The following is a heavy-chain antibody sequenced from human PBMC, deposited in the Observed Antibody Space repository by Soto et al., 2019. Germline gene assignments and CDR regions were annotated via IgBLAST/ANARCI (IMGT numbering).Heavy chain of an antibody. J-gene: IGHJ4*02. CDR3: TRGGDAYKNGH. CDR2: IHYSGST. CDR1: AGTLNPGAYF. Sequence: SETRRLPSTVPAGTLNPGAYFLSWLLLHKGKGRELIGFIHYSGSTNYNPSLKSRVTMSVDTSKNQFSLKLTSVNAADTAVYYCTRGGDAYKNGHWGRGTLVTVS. D-gene: IGHD2-21*01. V-gene: IGHV4-61*08.